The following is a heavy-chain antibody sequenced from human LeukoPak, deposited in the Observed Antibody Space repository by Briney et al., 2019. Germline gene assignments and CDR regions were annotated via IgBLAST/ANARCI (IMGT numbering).Heavy chain of an antibody. D-gene: IGHD3-3*01. CDR1: GFIFDNYG. Sequence: PGGSLRLSCAASGFIFDNYGMGWVRQAPGKGLEWVSGINWNGGSTGYADSVKGRFTIPRDNAKNSLYLQMNSLRVEDTALYYCARDLNHDLWSVDYWGQGTLVTVSS. J-gene: IGHJ4*02. CDR3: ARDLNHDLWSVDY. V-gene: IGHV3-20*04. CDR2: INWNGGST.